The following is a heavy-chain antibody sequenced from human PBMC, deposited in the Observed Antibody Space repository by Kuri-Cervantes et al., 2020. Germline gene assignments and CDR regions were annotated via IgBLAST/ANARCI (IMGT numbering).Heavy chain of an antibody. CDR3: ARGLRNYYGSGSYYKPTPRYYYIDV. V-gene: IGHV4-38-2*01. CDR1: GYSISSGYY. CDR2: IYHSGST. Sequence: GSLRLSCAVSGYSISSGYYWGWIRQPPGKGLEWIGSIYHSGSTYYNPSLKSRVTISVDTSKNQFFLKLSSVTAADTAVYYCARGLRNYYGSGSYYKPTPRYYYIDVWGKGTTVTVSS. J-gene: IGHJ6*03. D-gene: IGHD3-10*01.